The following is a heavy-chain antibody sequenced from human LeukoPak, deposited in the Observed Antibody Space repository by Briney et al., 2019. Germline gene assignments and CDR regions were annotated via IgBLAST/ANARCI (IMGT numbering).Heavy chain of an antibody. Sequence: GRSLRLSCAASGFTFSTYGMHWVRQAPGKGLEWVAVIWYDGSNKYYADSVKGRFTISRDNSKNTLYLQMNSLRAEDTAVYYCARGRYCSGGSCYLPPPNLFDYWGQGTLATVSS. V-gene: IGHV3-33*01. D-gene: IGHD2-15*01. CDR1: GFTFSTYG. CDR3: ARGRYCSGGSCYLPPPNLFDY. J-gene: IGHJ4*02. CDR2: IWYDGSNK.